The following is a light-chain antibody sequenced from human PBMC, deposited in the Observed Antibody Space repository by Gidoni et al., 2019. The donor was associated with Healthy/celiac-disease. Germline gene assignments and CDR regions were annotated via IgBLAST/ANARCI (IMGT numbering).Light chain of an antibody. Sequence: IVMTQFQLSLPVTPGEPASNSCRSSQSLLHSNGYNYLDWYLQKPGQSPQLLIYLGSNRASGVPDRFSVSGSGTDFTLKISKVEAEDVGVYYCMQALQTPRTFGPGTKVDIK. J-gene: IGKJ3*01. CDR2: LGS. CDR3: MQALQTPRT. V-gene: IGKV2-28*01. CDR1: QSLLHSNGYNY.